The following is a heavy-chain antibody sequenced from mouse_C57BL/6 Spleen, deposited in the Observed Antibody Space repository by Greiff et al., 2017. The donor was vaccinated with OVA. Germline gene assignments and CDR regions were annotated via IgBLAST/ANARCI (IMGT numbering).Heavy chain of an antibody. Sequence: QVQLQQPGAELVMPGASVKLSCKASGYTFTSYWMHWVKQRPGQGLEWIGEIDPSDSYTNYNQKFKGKSTLTVDKSSSTAYMQLSSLTSEDSAVYYCARCMGDYGSWFAYWGQGTLVTVSA. V-gene: IGHV1-69*01. D-gene: IGHD2-4*01. J-gene: IGHJ3*01. CDR3: ARCMGDYGSWFAY. CDR2: IDPSDSYT. CDR1: GYTFTSYW.